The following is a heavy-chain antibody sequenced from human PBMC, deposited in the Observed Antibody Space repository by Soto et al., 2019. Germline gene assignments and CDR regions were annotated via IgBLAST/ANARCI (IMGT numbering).Heavy chain of an antibody. CDR3: AIRFLEWSTPDYYYYYGMDV. CDR1: GGTFSSYA. D-gene: IGHD3-3*01. V-gene: IGHV1-69*13. J-gene: IGHJ6*02. Sequence: SVKVSCKASGGTFSSYAISWVRQAPGQGLEWMGGIIPIFGTANYAQKFQGRVTITADESTSTAYMELSSLRSEDTAVYYCAIRFLEWSTPDYYYYYGMDVWGQGTTVTVSS. CDR2: IIPIFGTA.